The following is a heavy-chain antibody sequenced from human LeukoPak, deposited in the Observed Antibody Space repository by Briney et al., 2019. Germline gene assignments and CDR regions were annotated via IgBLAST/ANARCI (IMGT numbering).Heavy chain of an antibody. CDR3: ARGTRVFGVVTPLYYYYYMDV. D-gene: IGHD3-3*01. Sequence: SETLSLTCAVYGGSFSGYYWSWIRQPPGKGLEWIGEINHSGSTNYNPSLKSRVTISVDTSKNQFSLKLSSVTAADTAEYYCARGTRVFGVVTPLYYYYYMDVWGKGTTVTVSS. V-gene: IGHV4-34*01. CDR1: GGSFSGYY. J-gene: IGHJ6*03. CDR2: INHSGST.